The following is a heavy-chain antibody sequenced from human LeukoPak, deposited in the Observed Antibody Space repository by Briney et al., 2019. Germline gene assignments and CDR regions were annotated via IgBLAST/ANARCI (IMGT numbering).Heavy chain of an antibody. D-gene: IGHD3-22*01. CDR2: IYYSGST. CDR1: AASAGSSTYY. J-gene: IGHJ4*02. V-gene: IGHV4-39*01. Sequence: SQCLSPAWTLSAASAGSSTYYCGWIRQPPRKGLEWIGRIYYSGSTYYNPSLKRRVTISVDTSKNQSSLKLSCVPAADTAVYYCARRGSSGRSFDYWGQGTLVTVSS. CDR3: ARRGSSGRSFDY.